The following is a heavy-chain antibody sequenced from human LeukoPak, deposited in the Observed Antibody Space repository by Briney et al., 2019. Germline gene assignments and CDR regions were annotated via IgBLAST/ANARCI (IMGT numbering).Heavy chain of an antibody. J-gene: IGHJ4*02. CDR1: GDSISSYY. Sequence: KPSETLSLTCSVSGDSISSYYWSWLRQPPGKGLEWIGYIYSSGSTNYNPSLKSRVTMSADTSKNQFSLKLSSVTAADTAVYYCARGIAAAGIPVDYWGQGTLVTVSS. CDR3: ARGIAAAGIPVDY. V-gene: IGHV4-59*01. CDR2: IYSSGST. D-gene: IGHD6-13*01.